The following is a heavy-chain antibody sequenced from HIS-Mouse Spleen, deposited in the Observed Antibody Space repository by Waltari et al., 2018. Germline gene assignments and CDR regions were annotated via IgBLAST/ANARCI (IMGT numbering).Heavy chain of an antibody. CDR2: INSDGSST. CDR3: ARDLGYSSSSEVWFDP. CDR1: GFTFCSYW. J-gene: IGHJ5*02. V-gene: IGHV3-74*01. Sequence: VQLVESGGGLVQPGGSLRLSCAASGFTFCSYWMHWVCQAPGKGLVLVSRINSDGSSTSYADSVKGLFTISRDNAKNTLYLQMNSLRAEDTAVYYCARDLGYSSSSEVWFDPWGQGTLVTVSS. D-gene: IGHD6-6*01.